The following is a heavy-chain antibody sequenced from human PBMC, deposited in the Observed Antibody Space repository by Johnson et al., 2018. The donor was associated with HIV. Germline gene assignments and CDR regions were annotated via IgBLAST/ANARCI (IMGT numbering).Heavy chain of an antibody. CDR3: ARDGWGSRGWDDAFDI. Sequence: QVQLVESGGGVVQPGGSLRLSCAASGFTFNTYGMDWVRQAPGKGLEWVAFIRYDGNSKYYIDSVKGRFTISRDNSKNTLYLQMNSLRAEDTAVYYCARDGWGSRGWDDAFDIWGQGTMVTVSS. CDR2: IRYDGNSK. CDR1: GFTFNTYG. D-gene: IGHD6-19*01. V-gene: IGHV3-30*02. J-gene: IGHJ3*02.